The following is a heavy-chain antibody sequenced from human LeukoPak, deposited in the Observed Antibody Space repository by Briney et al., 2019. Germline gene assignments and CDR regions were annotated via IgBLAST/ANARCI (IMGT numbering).Heavy chain of an antibody. V-gene: IGHV5-51*01. J-gene: IGHJ4*02. CDR1: GYSFTSYW. D-gene: IGHD5-24*01. Sequence: RGESLKISCKGSGYSFTSYWIGWVRQMPGKGLDWMGIIYPGDSDTRYSPSFQGEVTISADKSISTAYLQWSSLKASDTAMYYCARGMATIWAYYFDYWGQGTLVTVSS. CDR3: ARGMATIWAYYFDY. CDR2: IYPGDSDT.